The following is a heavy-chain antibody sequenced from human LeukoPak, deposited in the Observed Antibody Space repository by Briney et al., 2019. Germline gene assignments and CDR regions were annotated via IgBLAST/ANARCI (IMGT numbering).Heavy chain of an antibody. D-gene: IGHD3-16*01. J-gene: IGHJ3*02. CDR3: ARRRPYVWGGQGDAFDI. CDR2: IYPGDSDT. CDR1: GYSFTSYW. V-gene: IGHV5-51*01. Sequence: GESLKISCKGPGYSFTSYWIGWVRQMSGKGLEWMGIIYPGDSDTRYRPSFQGQVTISADKSISTAYLQWSSLKASDTAMYYCARRRPYVWGGQGDAFDIWGQGTMVTVSS.